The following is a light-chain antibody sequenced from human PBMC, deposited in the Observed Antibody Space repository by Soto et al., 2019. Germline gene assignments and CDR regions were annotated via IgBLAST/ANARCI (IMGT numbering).Light chain of an antibody. CDR3: QQNNRWPHIT. CDR2: GAS. V-gene: IGKV3-15*01. CDR1: QSVSSN. Sequence: EIVMTQSPATLSVSPGERATLSCRASQSVSSNLAWYQQKPGQAPRFLVHGASTRATGIPARFSGSGSGTEFTLTISNLQSEDSAVYFCQQNNRWPHITFGQGTRPEIK. J-gene: IGKJ5*01.